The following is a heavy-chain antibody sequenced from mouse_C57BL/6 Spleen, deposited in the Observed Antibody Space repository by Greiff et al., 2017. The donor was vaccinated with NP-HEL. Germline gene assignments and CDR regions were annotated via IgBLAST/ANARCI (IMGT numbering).Heavy chain of an antibody. V-gene: IGHV5-4*01. CDR2: ISDGGSYT. J-gene: IGHJ4*01. CDR3: ARELHYAMDY. CDR1: GFTFSSYA. Sequence: EVQGVESGGGLVKPGGSLKLSCAASGFTFSSYAMSWVRQTPEKRLEWVATISDGGSYTYYPDNVKGRFTISRDNAKNNLYLQMSHLKSEDTAMYYCARELHYAMDYWGQGTSVTVSS.